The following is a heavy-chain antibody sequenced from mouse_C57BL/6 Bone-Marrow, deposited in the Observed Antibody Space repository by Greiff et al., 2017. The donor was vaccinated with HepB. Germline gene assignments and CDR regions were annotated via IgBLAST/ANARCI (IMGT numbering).Heavy chain of an antibody. CDR2: IYPSDSET. D-gene: IGHD1-1*01. V-gene: IGHV1-61*01. CDR1: GYTFTSYW. Sequence: QVQLQQPGAELVRPGSSVKLSCKASGYTFTSYWMDWVKQRPGQGLEWIGNIYPSDSETHYNQKFKDKATLTVDKSSSTAYMQLSSLTSEDSAVYYCARGGKNYGSRTTDWGQGTLVTVSA. J-gene: IGHJ3*01. CDR3: ARGGKNYGSRTTD.